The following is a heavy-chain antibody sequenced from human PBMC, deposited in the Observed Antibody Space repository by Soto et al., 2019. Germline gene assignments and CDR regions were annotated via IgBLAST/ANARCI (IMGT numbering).Heavy chain of an antibody. Sequence: EVQLLESGGGLVQPGGSLRFSCAASGFTFSSYAMTWVRQAPGKGLEWVSTISGSGGNTYYADSVKGRFTISRDNSKNTLYLQMNSLRAEDTAVYYCAKDTGLGGTGSLCFDFWGQGTLVTVSS. D-gene: IGHD1-1*01. J-gene: IGHJ4*02. V-gene: IGHV3-23*01. CDR1: GFTFSSYA. CDR2: ISGSGGNT. CDR3: AKDTGLGGTGSLCFDF.